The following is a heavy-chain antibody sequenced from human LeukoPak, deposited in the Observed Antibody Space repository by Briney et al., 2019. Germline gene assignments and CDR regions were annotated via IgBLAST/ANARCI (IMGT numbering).Heavy chain of an antibody. D-gene: IGHD2-2*02. CDR1: GYTFTGYY. Sequence: ASVKVSCAASGYTFTGYYIHWVRQAPGQGLEWMGRINCNGGGTSYAQKFQGRVTMTRDTSISTAYMELDRLTSDDTAVYYCARDYGPYPGCSWFDPWGQGTLVTVSS. CDR2: INCNGGGT. J-gene: IGHJ5*02. CDR3: ARDYGPYPGCSWFDP. V-gene: IGHV1-2*06.